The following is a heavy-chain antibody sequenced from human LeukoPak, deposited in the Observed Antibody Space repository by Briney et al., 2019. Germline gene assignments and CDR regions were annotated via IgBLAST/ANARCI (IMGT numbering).Heavy chain of an antibody. CDR3: ARANYYDTSGCSRGAFDI. D-gene: IGHD3-22*01. J-gene: IGHJ3*02. CDR1: GYSISSGFY. CDR2: IFHSGST. V-gene: IGHV4-38-2*02. Sequence: SETLSLTCSVSGYSISSGFYWGWIRQPPGKGLEWIGSIFHSGSTYYNPSLKSRVTISVDTSKNQFSLKLSSVTAADTAVYYCARANYYDTSGCSRGAFDIWGQGTMVTVSS.